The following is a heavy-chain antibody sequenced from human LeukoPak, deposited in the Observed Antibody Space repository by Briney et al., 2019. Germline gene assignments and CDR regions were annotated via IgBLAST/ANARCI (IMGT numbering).Heavy chain of an antibody. Sequence: GGSLRLSCAASGFTFSSYAMHWVRQAPGKGLEYVSAISSNGGSTYYADSVKGRFTISRDNSKNTLYLQMGSLRAEDMAVYYCARGASDASDIWGQGTMVTVSS. CDR3: ARGASDASDI. CDR1: GFTFSSYA. J-gene: IGHJ3*02. CDR2: ISSNGGST. V-gene: IGHV3-64*02.